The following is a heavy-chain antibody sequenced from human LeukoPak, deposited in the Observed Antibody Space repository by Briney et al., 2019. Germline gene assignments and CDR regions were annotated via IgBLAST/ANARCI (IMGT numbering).Heavy chain of an antibody. CDR2: IYYSGST. CDR3: ARQLRGEAVAGHLQPFDY. D-gene: IGHD6-19*01. J-gene: IGHJ4*02. CDR1: GGSIGSYY. Sequence: SETLSLTCTVPGGSIGSYYWNWLRQPPGKGLEWIGYIYYSGSTNYNPSLKSRVTISVDTSKNQFSLKLSSVTAADTAVYFCARQLRGEAVAGHLQPFDYWGQGTLVTVSS. V-gene: IGHV4-59*08.